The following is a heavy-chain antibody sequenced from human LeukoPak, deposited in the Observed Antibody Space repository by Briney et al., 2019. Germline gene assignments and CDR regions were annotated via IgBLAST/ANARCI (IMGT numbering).Heavy chain of an antibody. CDR2: INHSGST. CDR1: GGSFSGYY. D-gene: IGHD2-8*01. J-gene: IGHJ5*02. V-gene: IGHV4-34*01. Sequence: SETLSLTCAVYGGSFSGYYWSWIRQPPGKGLEWIGEINHSGSTNYNPSLKSRVTISVDTSKNQFSLKLSSVTAADTAVYYCARSGYQGQRMVMRFDPWGQGTLVTVSS. CDR3: ARSGYQGQRMVMRFDP.